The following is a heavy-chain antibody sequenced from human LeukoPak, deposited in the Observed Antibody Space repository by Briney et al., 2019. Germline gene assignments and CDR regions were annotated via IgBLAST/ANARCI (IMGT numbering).Heavy chain of an antibody. V-gene: IGHV4-39*01. D-gene: IGHD1-26*01. Sequence: SETLSLTCTVSGGSISSSRYYWGWIRQPPGRGLEWIGSIHYSGGTYYNPSLKSRVTISVDTSKNQFSLKLSSVTAEDTAVYYCARLKVGTTHPDYWGQGTLVTVSS. CDR2: IHYSGGT. CDR3: ARLKVGTTHPDY. CDR1: GGSISSSRYY. J-gene: IGHJ4*02.